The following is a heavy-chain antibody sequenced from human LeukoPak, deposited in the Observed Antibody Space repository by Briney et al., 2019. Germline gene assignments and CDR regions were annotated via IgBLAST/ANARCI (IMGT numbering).Heavy chain of an antibody. CDR1: GYTFDDYA. Sequence: GGSLRLSCEASGYTFDDYAMHWVRQAPGKGLEWVSGISWNSGSIGYADSVKGRFSITRDNGKNSLYLQMNSLRTEDTALYYCAKGHTYGLGESYLDIWGQGTLVSVSS. J-gene: IGHJ4*02. CDR2: ISWNSGSI. CDR3: AKGHTYGLGESYLDI. D-gene: IGHD5-18*01. V-gene: IGHV3-9*01.